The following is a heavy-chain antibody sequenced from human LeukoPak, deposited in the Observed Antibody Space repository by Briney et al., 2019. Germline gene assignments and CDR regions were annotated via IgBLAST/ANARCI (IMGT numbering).Heavy chain of an antibody. J-gene: IGHJ4*02. CDR2: IIPIFGTA. D-gene: IGHD5-12*01. CDR1: GGTFSSYA. Sequence: ASVKVSCKASGGTFSSYAISWVRQAPGQGLEWMGGIIPIFGTANHAQKFQGRVTITADESTSTAYMELSSLRSEDTAVYYCAREVYSGYDKFDYWGQGTLVTVSS. CDR3: AREVYSGYDKFDY. V-gene: IGHV1-69*13.